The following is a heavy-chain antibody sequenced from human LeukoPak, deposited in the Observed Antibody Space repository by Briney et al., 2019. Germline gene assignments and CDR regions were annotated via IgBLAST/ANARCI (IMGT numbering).Heavy chain of an antibody. V-gene: IGHV3-74*01. J-gene: IGHJ4*02. Sequence: GGSLRLSCAGSGFTFSTYWMHWVRQAPGGGLVWVSGINTDGSTTSYADSVKGRFTISRDNAKNTVYLQMSSLRAEDTAVYYCATESGYDVDLGYWGQGALVTVSS. CDR2: INTDGSTT. D-gene: IGHD5-12*01. CDR3: ATESGYDVDLGY. CDR1: GFTFSTYW.